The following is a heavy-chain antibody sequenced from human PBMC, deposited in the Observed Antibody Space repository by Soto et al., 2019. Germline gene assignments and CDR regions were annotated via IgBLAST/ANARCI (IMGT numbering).Heavy chain of an antibody. D-gene: IGHD5-18*01. Sequence: QVQLVQSGAEVKKPGSSVKVTCKASGAIFSSNAISWVRQAPGQGPESMGGILPIFGRTNYAQKFQGRVTITADESTRTAYMELSSLKSEDTAVYYCATGGRGYSYAPRFYFEYWGQGTLVTVSS. J-gene: IGHJ4*02. V-gene: IGHV1-69*01. CDR1: GAIFSSNA. CDR3: ATGGRGYSYAPRFYFEY. CDR2: ILPIFGRT.